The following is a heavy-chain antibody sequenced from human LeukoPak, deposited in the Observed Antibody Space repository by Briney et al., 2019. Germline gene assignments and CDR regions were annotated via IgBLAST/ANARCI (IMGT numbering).Heavy chain of an antibody. J-gene: IGHJ4*02. CDR2: ISAYNGNT. CDR3: ARVPSTVQLFDY. V-gene: IGHV1-18*04. CDR1: GYTFTGYY. D-gene: IGHD1-1*01. Sequence: ASVKVSCKASGYTFTGYYMHWVRQAPGQGLEWMGWISAYNGNTNYAQKLQGRVTMTTDTSTSTAYMELRSLRSDDTAVYYCARVPSTVQLFDYWGQGTLVTVSS.